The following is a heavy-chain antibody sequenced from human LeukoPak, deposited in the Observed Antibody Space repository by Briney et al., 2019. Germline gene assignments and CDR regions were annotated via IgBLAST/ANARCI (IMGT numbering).Heavy chain of an antibody. V-gene: IGHV3-23*01. Sequence: HPEGTLRLSCAASGFTFSSHGMNWVRQAPGKGLEWVSGISPSGDILYYADSVKGQFTISRDNSKNTVYLQMNSLRVEDTAVYYCAKDSSGSASFDYWGQGTLVTVSS. D-gene: IGHD5-12*01. J-gene: IGHJ4*02. CDR2: ISPSGDIL. CDR1: GFTFSSHG. CDR3: AKDSSGSASFDY.